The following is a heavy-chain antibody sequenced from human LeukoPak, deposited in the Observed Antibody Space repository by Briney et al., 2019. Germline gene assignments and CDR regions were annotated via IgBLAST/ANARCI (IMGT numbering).Heavy chain of an antibody. J-gene: IGHJ6*03. D-gene: IGHD4-17*01. CDR3: ARGTVTTWITGYYYYYYMDV. CDR1: GFTFDDYG. Sequence: GGSLRLSCAASGFTFDDYGMSWVRQAPGKGLEWVSGINWNGGSTGYADSVKGRFTISRDNAKNSMYLQMNSLRAEDTALYYCARGTVTTWITGYYYYYYMDVWGKGTTVTVSS. V-gene: IGHV3-20*04. CDR2: INWNGGST.